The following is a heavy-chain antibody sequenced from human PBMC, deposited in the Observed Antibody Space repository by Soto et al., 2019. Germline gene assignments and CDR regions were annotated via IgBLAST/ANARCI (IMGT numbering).Heavy chain of an antibody. D-gene: IGHD3-10*01. CDR1: GGSIRPSNYY. CDR2: IYYSWST. J-gene: IGHJ6*02. V-gene: IGHV4-39*01. Sequence: SGALSLPRHVSGGSIRPSNYYWGWIPQPPGKGLEWIGSIYYSWSTYYNPSLKSRVTISVDTSKNQFSLKLSSVTAADTAVYYCARREGFGDSNKYYYYYGMDVWGQGTTVT. CDR3: ARREGFGDSNKYYYYYGMDV.